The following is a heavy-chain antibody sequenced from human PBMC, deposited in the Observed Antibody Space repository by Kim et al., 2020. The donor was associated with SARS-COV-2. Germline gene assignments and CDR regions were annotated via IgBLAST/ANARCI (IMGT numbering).Heavy chain of an antibody. CDR3: ARGVTYYDFWSGYYFDY. J-gene: IGHJ4*02. Sequence: VKGRFTISRDKAKNSLYLQMNSLRAEDTAVYYCARGVTYYDFWSGYYFDYWGQGTLVTVSS. V-gene: IGHV3-21*01. D-gene: IGHD3-3*01.